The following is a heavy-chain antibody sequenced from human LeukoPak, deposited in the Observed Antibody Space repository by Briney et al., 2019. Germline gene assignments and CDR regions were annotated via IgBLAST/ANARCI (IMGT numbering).Heavy chain of an antibody. CDR2: ISGSGGST. J-gene: IGHJ4*02. CDR3: AKLTYYYDSSGSGRDY. Sequence: HPGGSLRLSCAASGFTFSSYAMSWVRQAPGKGLEWVSAISGSGGSTYYAASVKGRFTISRDNSKNTLYLQMNSLRAEDTAVYYCAKLTYYYDSSGSGRDYWGQGTLVTVSS. D-gene: IGHD3-22*01. CDR1: GFTFSSYA. V-gene: IGHV3-23*01.